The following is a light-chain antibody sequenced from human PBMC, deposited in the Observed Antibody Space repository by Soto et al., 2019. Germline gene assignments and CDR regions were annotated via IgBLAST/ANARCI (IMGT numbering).Light chain of an antibody. Sequence: DIQMTQSPSTLSASVGDRVTITCRASQSISSWLAWYQQKPGQAPKLLIYKASTLQGGVPSRFSGSGSGTEFTLAISSLQPDDSATYYCKQYNDNWTFGQGTKVEIK. V-gene: IGKV1-5*03. CDR1: QSISSW. CDR3: KQYNDNWT. CDR2: KAS. J-gene: IGKJ1*01.